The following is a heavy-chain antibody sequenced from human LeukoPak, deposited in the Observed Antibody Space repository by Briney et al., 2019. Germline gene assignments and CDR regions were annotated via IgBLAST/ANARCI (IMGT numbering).Heavy chain of an antibody. D-gene: IGHD3-10*01. Sequence: GGSLRLSCAASGFTFSNYAMTWVRLAPGKGLEWVSTISGSAGSTYYADSVKGRFTISRDNSKNTLYLQMNSLRAEDTAVYYCARPYGSGTFDPWGQGTLVTVSS. CDR1: GFTFSNYA. J-gene: IGHJ5*02. V-gene: IGHV3-23*01. CDR2: ISGSAGST. CDR3: ARPYGSGTFDP.